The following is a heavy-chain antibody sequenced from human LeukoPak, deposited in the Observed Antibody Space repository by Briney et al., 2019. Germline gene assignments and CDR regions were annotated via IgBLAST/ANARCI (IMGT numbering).Heavy chain of an antibody. Sequence: ASVKVSCKASGYTFTSYDINWVRQTTGQGLEWMGWMNPNSGNTGYAQKFQGRVTTTRNTSISTAYMELSSLRSEDTAVYYCARVSRASKLVRGVIRYAFDIWGQGTMVTVSS. V-gene: IGHV1-8*01. CDR3: ARVSRASKLVRGVIRYAFDI. J-gene: IGHJ3*02. CDR2: MNPNSGNT. D-gene: IGHD3-10*01. CDR1: GYTFTSYD.